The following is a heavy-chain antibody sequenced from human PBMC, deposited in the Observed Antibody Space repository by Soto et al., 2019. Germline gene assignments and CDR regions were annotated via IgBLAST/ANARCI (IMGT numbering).Heavy chain of an antibody. V-gene: IGHV4-59*01. CDR3: ARVTQQQLVLDY. J-gene: IGHJ4*02. Sequence: PSETLSLTCTVSGGSISSYYWSWIRQPPGKGLEWIGYIYYSGSTNCNPSLKSRVTISVDTSKNQFSLKLSSVTAADTAVYYCARVTQQQLVLDYWGQGTLVTVSS. CDR2: IYYSGST. D-gene: IGHD6-13*01. CDR1: GGSISSYY.